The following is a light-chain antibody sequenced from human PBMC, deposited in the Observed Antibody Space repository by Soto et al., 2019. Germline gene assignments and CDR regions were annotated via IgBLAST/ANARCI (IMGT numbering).Light chain of an antibody. J-gene: IGKJ2*01. CDR3: QQYDSIPFS. Sequence: DFVMTQAPDSLAVSLGERATINCKSSQSVLYNSNNKNHLGWFQQKPGHPPKLLIYGASFRPSGVPDRFSGSGSGTDFTLTISSLQAEDVAVYYCQQYDSIPFSFGQGTKLEI. V-gene: IGKV4-1*01. CDR1: QSVLYNSNNKNH. CDR2: GAS.